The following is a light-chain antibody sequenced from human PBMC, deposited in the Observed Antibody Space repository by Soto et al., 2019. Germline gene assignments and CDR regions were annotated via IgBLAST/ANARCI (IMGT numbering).Light chain of an antibody. CDR2: AAS. CDR3: HQSYSTPWT. Sequence: IQMTQSPSSLAASLVDGVVITCRASQSISRYLNWYQQKPGKAPKILIHAASSLRSGVPSRFSGSGSGTDFTLTISSLQPEDFATYYCHQSYSTPWTFGQGTKVDIK. CDR1: QSISRY. J-gene: IGKJ1*01. V-gene: IGKV1-39*01.